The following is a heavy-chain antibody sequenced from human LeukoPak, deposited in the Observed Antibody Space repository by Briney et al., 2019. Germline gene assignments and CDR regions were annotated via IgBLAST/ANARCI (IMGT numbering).Heavy chain of an antibody. D-gene: IGHD3-22*01. Sequence: PGGSLRLSCAASGFTFSSYWMHWVRQAPGKGLVWVSRINSDGSSTSYADSVKGRFTISRDNAKNTLYLQMNSLRAEDTAVYYCARDAPYYYYDSSGYPFITYWGQGTLVTVSS. V-gene: IGHV3-74*01. J-gene: IGHJ4*02. CDR2: INSDGSST. CDR1: GFTFSSYW. CDR3: ARDAPYYYYDSSGYPFITY.